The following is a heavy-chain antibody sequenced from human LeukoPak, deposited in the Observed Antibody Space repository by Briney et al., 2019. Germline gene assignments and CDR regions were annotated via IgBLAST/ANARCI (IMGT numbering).Heavy chain of an antibody. Sequence: SETLSLTCTVSGGSINSKDHFWGWVRQPPGKGLEWIATIYYSGSTYHNPSLRSRVDISLDGSKNQFSLKLTSLTAADTAFYYCARVRSPNTGNYVSPGTPKHFDLWGRGTLVTVSS. CDR2: IYYSGST. D-gene: IGHD1-1*01. J-gene: IGHJ4*02. CDR1: GGSINSKDHF. V-gene: IGHV4-39*07. CDR3: ARVRSPNTGNYVSPGTPKHFDL.